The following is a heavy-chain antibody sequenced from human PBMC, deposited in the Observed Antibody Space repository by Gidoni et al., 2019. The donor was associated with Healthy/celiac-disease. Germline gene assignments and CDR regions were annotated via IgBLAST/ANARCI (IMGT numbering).Heavy chain of an antibody. V-gene: IGHV4-39*01. Sequence: QLQLQASGPGLVKPSDTLSLTCTVPGGSISSSSYYWGWIRQPPGKGLEWIGSIYYSGSTYYNPSLKSRVTISVDTSKNQFSLKLSSVTAADTAVYYCARHYGGNMSFDYWGQGTLVTVSS. D-gene: IGHD2-15*01. CDR3: ARHYGGNMSFDY. CDR2: IYYSGST. CDR1: GGSISSSSYY. J-gene: IGHJ4*02.